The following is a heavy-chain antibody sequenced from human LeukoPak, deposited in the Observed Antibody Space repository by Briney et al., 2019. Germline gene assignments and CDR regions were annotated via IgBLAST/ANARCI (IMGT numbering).Heavy chain of an antibody. D-gene: IGHD4-17*01. Sequence: GESLKISCKGSGYSFTSYWVGWVRQMPGKGLEWMGIIYPGDSDTRYSPSFQGQVTISADKSISTAYLQWSSLKASDTAMYYCASQTMTTVTTWRTVDAFGIWGQGTMVTVSS. CDR2: IYPGDSDT. J-gene: IGHJ3*02. CDR3: ASQTMTTVTTWRTVDAFGI. CDR1: GYSFTSYW. V-gene: IGHV5-51*01.